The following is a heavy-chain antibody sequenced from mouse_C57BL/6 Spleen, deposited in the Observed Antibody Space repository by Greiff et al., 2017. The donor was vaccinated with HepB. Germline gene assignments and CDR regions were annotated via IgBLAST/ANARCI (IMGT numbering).Heavy chain of an antibody. CDR1: GYTFTSYG. CDR3: ARHSYYGNYYFYY. V-gene: IGHV1-81*01. D-gene: IGHD2-10*01. J-gene: IGHJ2*01. CDR2: IYTRSGNN. Sequence: QVQLQQSGAELARPGASVKLSCKASGYTFTSYGISWVKQRTGQGLEWIGEIYTRSGNNYYNEKFKGKATLTADKSSSTAYMVLRSLTSEDSAVYFCARHSYYGNYYFYYWGQGTTLTVSS.